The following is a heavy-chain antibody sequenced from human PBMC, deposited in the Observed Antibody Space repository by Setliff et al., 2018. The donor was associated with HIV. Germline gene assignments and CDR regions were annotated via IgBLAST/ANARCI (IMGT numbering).Heavy chain of an antibody. CDR1: GFTFSDHY. CDR3: VRAAAGLDI. CDR2: TRNKANSYTT. Sequence: GSLRLSCAASGFTFSDHYMDWVRQAPGKGLEWVGRTRNKANSYTTEYAASVKGRFTISRDDSKDSLFLQMNNLKTEDTAVYYCVRAAAGLDIWSQKILVTVS. J-gene: IGHJ4*02. D-gene: IGHD3-16*01. V-gene: IGHV3-72*01.